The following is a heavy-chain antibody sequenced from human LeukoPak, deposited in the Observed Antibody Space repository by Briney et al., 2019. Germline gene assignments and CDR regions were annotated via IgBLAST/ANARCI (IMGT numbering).Heavy chain of an antibody. J-gene: IGHJ4*02. V-gene: IGHV3-21*01. D-gene: IGHD6-13*01. CDR2: ISSSSSYI. CDR3: ARDGIAAAGTVVY. Sequence: GGSLRLSCAASGFTFSSYSMNWVRQAPGKGLEWVSSISSSSSYIYYADPVKGRFTISRDNAKNSLYLQMNSLRAEDTAVYYCARDGIAAAGTVVYWGQGTLVTVSS. CDR1: GFTFSSYS.